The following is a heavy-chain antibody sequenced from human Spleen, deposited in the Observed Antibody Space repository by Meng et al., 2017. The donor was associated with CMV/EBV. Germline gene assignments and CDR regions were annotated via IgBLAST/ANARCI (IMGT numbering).Heavy chain of an antibody. CDR1: GGSIRTYHY. Sequence: SETLSLTCTVSGGSIRTYHYWGWIRQPPGKGLEWIGSIYHRGSTYQKPSFKGRVTTSVDTSKNQFSLKLTSVTAADTAVYFCARVTGWEFEGHDSFDLWGQGTMVTVSS. CDR3: ARVTGWEFEGHDSFDL. V-gene: IGHV4-38-2*02. CDR2: IYHRGST. D-gene: IGHD1-26*01. J-gene: IGHJ3*01.